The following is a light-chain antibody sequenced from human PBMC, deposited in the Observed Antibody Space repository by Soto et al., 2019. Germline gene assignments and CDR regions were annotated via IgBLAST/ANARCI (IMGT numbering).Light chain of an antibody. CDR3: RQYGSSPSYT. CDR2: GAS. Sequence: EIVLTQSPGTLSLSPGERATLSCRASQSVSSSSYLAWYQQKPGQAPRLLIYGASSRATGIPDRFSVSGSATDFALTISILWAEDFAVYYCRQYGSSPSYTFGQGTKLEIK. CDR1: QSVSSSSY. J-gene: IGKJ2*01. V-gene: IGKV3-20*01.